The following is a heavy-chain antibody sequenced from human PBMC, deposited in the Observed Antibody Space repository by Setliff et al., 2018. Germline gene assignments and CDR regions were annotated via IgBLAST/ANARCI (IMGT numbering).Heavy chain of an antibody. J-gene: IGHJ4*02. CDR3: ARARDGIDFDYFDY. CDR2: IHYSGST. Sequence: SETLSLTCTVSGGSISSGSYYWGWIRQPPRKGLEWIGSIHYSGSTYYNPSLRSRVIISVDTSKNQFSLKVTSLIAADTAVYYCARARDGIDFDYFDYWGRGTPVTVSS. CDR1: GGSISSGSYY. V-gene: IGHV4-39*07.